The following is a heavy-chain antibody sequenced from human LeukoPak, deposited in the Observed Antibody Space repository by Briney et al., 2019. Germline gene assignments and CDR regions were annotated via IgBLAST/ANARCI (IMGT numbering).Heavy chain of an antibody. Sequence: ASVTVSCKASGYTFTGYYMHWVRQAPGQGLEWMGWINPNSGGTNYAQKFQDRVTMTRDTSISTAYMELSRLRSDDTAVYYCAREFDTAMVIDYWGQGTLVTVSS. J-gene: IGHJ4*02. CDR2: INPNSGGT. CDR3: AREFDTAMVIDY. D-gene: IGHD5-18*01. V-gene: IGHV1-2*02. CDR1: GYTFTGYY.